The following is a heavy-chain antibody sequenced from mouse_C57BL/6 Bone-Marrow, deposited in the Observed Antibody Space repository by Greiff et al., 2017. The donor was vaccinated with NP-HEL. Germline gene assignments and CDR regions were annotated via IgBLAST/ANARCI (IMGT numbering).Heavy chain of an antibody. J-gene: IGHJ4*01. D-gene: IGHD1-1*01. Sequence: VKLQQPGAELVKPGASVKVSCKASGYTFTSYWMHWVKQRPGQGLEWIGRLHPSDSDTNYNQKFKGKATLTVDKSSSTAYMQLSSLTSEDSAVYYCAMGYYGSGGYYAMDYWGQGTSVTVSA. V-gene: IGHV1-74*01. CDR1: GYTFTSYW. CDR3: AMGYYGSGGYYAMDY. CDR2: LHPSDSDT.